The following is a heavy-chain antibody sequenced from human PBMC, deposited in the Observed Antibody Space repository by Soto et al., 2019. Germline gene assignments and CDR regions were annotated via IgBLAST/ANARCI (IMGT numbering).Heavy chain of an antibody. Sequence: ASVKVSCKASGYTFTGYYMYWMRQPPGQGLEGMGRINPKSGGTNSVQKFQGRVTMTRDTSISTAYMELSRLRSDDTAVYYCATGAVAGPSGMDVWGQGTTVTVSS. J-gene: IGHJ6*02. CDR1: GYTFTGYY. V-gene: IGHV1-2*06. D-gene: IGHD6-19*01. CDR2: INPKSGGT. CDR3: ATGAVAGPSGMDV.